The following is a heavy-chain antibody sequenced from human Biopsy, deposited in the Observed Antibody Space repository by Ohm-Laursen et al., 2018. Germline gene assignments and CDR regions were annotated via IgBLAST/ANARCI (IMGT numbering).Heavy chain of an antibody. CDR1: GYTFINYD. V-gene: IGHV1-8*01. Sequence: ASVKVSCKSSGYTFINYDIHWVRQASGQGLEWMGWMNPKSGDTGYAHKFQGRVTMARNASISTANMEMSSLRSEDTAVYYCARGRLSGTRRALDIWGQGTMVTVSS. CDR3: ARGRLSGTRRALDI. D-gene: IGHD1-7*01. J-gene: IGHJ3*02. CDR2: MNPKSGDT.